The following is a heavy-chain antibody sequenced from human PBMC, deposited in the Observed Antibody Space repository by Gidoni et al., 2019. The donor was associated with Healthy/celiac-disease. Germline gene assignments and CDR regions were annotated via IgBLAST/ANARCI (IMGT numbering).Heavy chain of an antibody. J-gene: IGHJ4*02. D-gene: IGHD2-21*02. V-gene: IGHV4-39*01. CDR3: ARHQGGDIVVVTANTFFDY. CDR2: IYYSGST. Sequence: GWIRQPPGKGLEWIGSIYYSGSTYYNPSLKSRVTISVDTSKNQFSLKLSSVTAADTAVYYCARHQGGDIVVVTANTFFDYWGQGTLVTVSS.